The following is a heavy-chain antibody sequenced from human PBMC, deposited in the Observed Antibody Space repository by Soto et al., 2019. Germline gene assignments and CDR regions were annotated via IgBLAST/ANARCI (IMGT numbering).Heavy chain of an antibody. Sequence: ETLSLSCAASGFTFSSYSMNWVRQAPGKGLEWVSSISSTYIYYADSVEGRFTSSRDNAKNLLYLQVNSLRAEDTAVYYCARDSSGPPDYWGQGTLVTVSS. CDR1: GFTFSSYS. J-gene: IGHJ4*02. D-gene: IGHD6-19*01. CDR3: ARDSSGPPDY. V-gene: IGHV3-21*01. CDR2: ISSTYI.